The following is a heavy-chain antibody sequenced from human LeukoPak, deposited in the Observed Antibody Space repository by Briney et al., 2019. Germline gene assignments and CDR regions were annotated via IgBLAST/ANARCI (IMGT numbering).Heavy chain of an antibody. CDR2: INPNSGGT. J-gene: IGHJ6*03. CDR3: ARNYDFWSGYPERYYYYMDV. V-gene: IGHV1-2*02. Sequence: ASVKVSCTASGYTFTGYYMHWVRQAPGQGLEWMGWINPNSGGTNYAQKFQGRVTMTRDTSISTAYMELSRLRSDDTAVYYCARNYDFWSGYPERYYYYMDVWGKGTTVTVSS. CDR1: GYTFTGYY. D-gene: IGHD3-3*01.